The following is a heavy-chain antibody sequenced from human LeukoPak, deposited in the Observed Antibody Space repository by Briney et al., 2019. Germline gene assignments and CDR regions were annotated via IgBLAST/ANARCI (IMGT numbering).Heavy chain of an antibody. V-gene: IGHV3-7*05. CDR1: GFTLSSFW. J-gene: IGHJ5*02. CDR2: INEDGIEK. Sequence: GGSLILFCAAAGFTLSSFWMNWVRQALGKGLEWVANINEDGIEKHYVDSVRGRFTISRDNAKNSLYLQMDSLRADDTAVYYCARGRGIALWGQGTLVTVSS. CDR3: ARGRGIAL.